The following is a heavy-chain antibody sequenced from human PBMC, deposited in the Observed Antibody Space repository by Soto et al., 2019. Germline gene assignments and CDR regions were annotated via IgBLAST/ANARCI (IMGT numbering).Heavy chain of an antibody. D-gene: IGHD3-22*01. Sequence: VLLVESGGGVVQPGRSLRLSCAASGFTFSSYGMHWVRQAPGKGLEWVAVISYDGSNKYYADSVKGRFTISRDNSKNTLYLQMNSLRAEDTDVYYCAKGAHYYDSSDNRGGGAFDIWGQGTMVIVSS. J-gene: IGHJ3*02. V-gene: IGHV3-30*18. CDR1: GFTFSSYG. CDR2: ISYDGSNK. CDR3: AKGAHYYDSSDNRGGGAFDI.